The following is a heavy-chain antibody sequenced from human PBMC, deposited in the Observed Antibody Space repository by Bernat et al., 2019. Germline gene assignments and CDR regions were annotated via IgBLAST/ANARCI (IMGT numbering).Heavy chain of an antibody. J-gene: IGHJ5*02. CDR1: GFTFSSYW. CDR3: ARDGGNYWGWFDP. CDR2: INSDGSST. D-gene: IGHD1-26*01. V-gene: IGHV3-74*01. Sequence: EVQLVESGGGLVQPGGSLSLSCAASGFTFSSYWMHWVRQAPGKGLVWVSRINSDGSSTSYADSVKGRFTISRDNAKNTLYLQMNSLRAEDTAVYYCARDGGNYWGWFDPWGQGTLVTVSS.